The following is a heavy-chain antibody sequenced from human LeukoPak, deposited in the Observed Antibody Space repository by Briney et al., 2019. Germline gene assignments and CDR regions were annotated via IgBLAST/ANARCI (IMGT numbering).Heavy chain of an antibody. CDR2: IKQDGSEK. V-gene: IGHV3-7*01. CDR1: GFTFSSYW. Sequence: GGSLRLSCAASGFTFSSYWMSWVRQAPGKGLEWVANIKQDGSEKYYVDSVKGRFTISRDNAKNSLYLQMNSLRAEDTTVYYCARDDCSSISCYHNWFDPWGQGTLVTVSS. J-gene: IGHJ5*02. CDR3: ARDDCSSISCYHNWFDP. D-gene: IGHD2-2*01.